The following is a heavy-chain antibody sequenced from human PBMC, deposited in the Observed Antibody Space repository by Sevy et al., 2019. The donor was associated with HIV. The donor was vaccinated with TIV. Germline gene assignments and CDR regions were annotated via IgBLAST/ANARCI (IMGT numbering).Heavy chain of an antibody. CDR2: ISNDGGNQ. V-gene: IGHV3-30*18. Sequence: GGFLRLSCAASGFTFRSYGMHWVRQAPGKGLEWVAVISNDGGNQYYADSVKGRFTISRDNSKNTVYLQMNSLRAEDTAVYYCAKDVSDGYNYFLDFWGQGALVTVSS. J-gene: IGHJ4*02. CDR3: AKDVSDGYNYFLDF. CDR1: GFTFRSYG. D-gene: IGHD5-12*01.